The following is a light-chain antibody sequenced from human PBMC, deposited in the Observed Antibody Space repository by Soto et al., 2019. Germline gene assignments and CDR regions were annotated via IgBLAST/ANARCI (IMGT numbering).Light chain of an antibody. CDR2: EGG. J-gene: IGLJ2*01. CDR3: CSYVGVSHLVV. V-gene: IGLV2-23*01. CDR1: SSDVGSYDL. Sequence: QSALTQPASVSGSPGQSITISCTGTSSDVGSYDLVSWYQHHPGKAPKLMIYEGGKRPSGVPMRFSGSKSVNTASLTISGLRAEDEADYYCCSYVGVSHLVVFGGGTKLTVL.